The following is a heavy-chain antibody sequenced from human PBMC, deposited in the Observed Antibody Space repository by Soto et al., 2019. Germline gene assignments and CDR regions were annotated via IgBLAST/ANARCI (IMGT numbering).Heavy chain of an antibody. CDR2: IWYDGSNK. CDR1: GFTFGSYG. V-gene: IGHV3-33*01. Sequence: QVHLAESGGGVVQPGSSLRLSCAASGFTFGSYGMHWVRRAPGKGLEWVAVIWYDGSNKYYADSVKGRFTISRDNSKNTLFLQMNSLRGEDTAVYYRARAVYGDYESYYGMDVWGQGITVTVSS. D-gene: IGHD4-17*01. CDR3: ARAVYGDYESYYGMDV. J-gene: IGHJ6*02.